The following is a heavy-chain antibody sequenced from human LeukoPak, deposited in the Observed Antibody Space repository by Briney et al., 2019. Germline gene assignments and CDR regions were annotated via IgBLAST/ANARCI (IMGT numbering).Heavy chain of an antibody. CDR2: IYSGGST. J-gene: IGHJ4*02. V-gene: IGHV3-66*02. Sequence: GGSLRLSCAASGFTVSSNYMSWVRQAPGKGLEWGSVIYSGGSTYYADSVKGRFTISRDNSMNTLYLQMNSLRAEDTAVYYCARDLRLTTIFGVVSNWGQGTLVTVSS. CDR3: ARDLRLTTIFGVVSN. D-gene: IGHD3-3*01. CDR1: GFTVSSNY.